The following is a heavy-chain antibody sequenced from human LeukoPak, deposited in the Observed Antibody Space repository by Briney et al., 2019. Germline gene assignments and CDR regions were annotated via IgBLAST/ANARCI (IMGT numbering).Heavy chain of an antibody. CDR3: AKGYSISWYEGYFDY. D-gene: IGHD6-13*01. Sequence: GGSLRLSCAASGFTFSSYAISWVRQAPGKGLEWVSGIGGRGGSTDYADSVKGRFTISRDNSKSTLYLQMNSLRAEATAVYYCAKGYSISWYEGYFDYWGQGTLVTVSS. J-gene: IGHJ4*02. V-gene: IGHV3-23*01. CDR2: IGGRGGST. CDR1: GFTFSSYA.